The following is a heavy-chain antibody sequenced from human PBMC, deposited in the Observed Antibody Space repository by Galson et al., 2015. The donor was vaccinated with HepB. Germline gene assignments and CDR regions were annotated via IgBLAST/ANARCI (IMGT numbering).Heavy chain of an antibody. Sequence: SVKVSCKASGYTFTKYYLHWVRQAPGQGLEWMGTIDPSADTTCFAQRLQGRVTMTRDTSTSTAYLELSSLRSEDTAVYYCARDLVAVTGSYISWGQGTLVTVSS. D-gene: IGHD6-19*01. J-gene: IGHJ5*02. CDR2: IDPSADTT. CDR1: GYTFTKYY. CDR3: ARDLVAVTGSYIS. V-gene: IGHV1-46*01.